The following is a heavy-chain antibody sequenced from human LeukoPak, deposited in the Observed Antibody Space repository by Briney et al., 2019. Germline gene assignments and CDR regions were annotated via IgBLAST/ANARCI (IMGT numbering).Heavy chain of an antibody. CDR3: ASGKSSDY. J-gene: IGHJ4*02. D-gene: IGHD1-1*01. CDR2: IIPILGMA. V-gene: IGHV1-69*04. Sequence: ASVKVSCKASGGTFSSYAISWVRQAPGQGLEWMGRIIPILGMANYAQKFQGRVTMTRNTSISTAYMELSSLRSEDTAVYYCASGKSSDYWGQGTLVTVSS. CDR1: GGTFSSYA.